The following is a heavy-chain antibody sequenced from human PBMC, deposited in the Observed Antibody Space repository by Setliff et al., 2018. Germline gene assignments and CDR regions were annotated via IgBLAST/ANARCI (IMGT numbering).Heavy chain of an antibody. Sequence: SETLSLTCTVSGGSISSGSYYWSWIRQPAGKGLEWIGRIYTSGSTNYNPSLKSRVTISVDTSKNQFSLKLSSVTAADTAVYYCAKESLAINTRWFDPWGQGILVTISS. CDR1: GGSISSGSYY. D-gene: IGHD3-3*02. V-gene: IGHV4-61*02. J-gene: IGHJ5*02. CDR2: IYTSGST. CDR3: AKESLAINTRWFDP.